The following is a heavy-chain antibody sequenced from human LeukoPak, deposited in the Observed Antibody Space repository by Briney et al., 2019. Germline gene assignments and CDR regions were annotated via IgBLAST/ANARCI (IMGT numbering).Heavy chain of an antibody. J-gene: IGHJ6*02. CDR1: GVSISSYY. CDR3: ARDSRDSYYYYYYGMDV. V-gene: IGHV4-59*01. CDR2: IYYSGST. Sequence: KSSETLSLTCTVSGVSISSYYWSWIRQPPGKGLEWIGYIYYSGSTNYNPSLESRVTISVDTSKNQFSLKLSSVTAADTAVYYCARDSRDSYYYYYYGMDVWGQGTTVTVSS. D-gene: IGHD3/OR15-3a*01.